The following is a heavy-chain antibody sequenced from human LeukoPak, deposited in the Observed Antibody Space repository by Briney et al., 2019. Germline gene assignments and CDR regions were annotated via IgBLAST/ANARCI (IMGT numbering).Heavy chain of an antibody. V-gene: IGHV4-31*03. J-gene: IGHJ3*02. CDR3: ARDGYYDSSGYYPDAFDI. CDR1: GGSISSGGYY. D-gene: IGHD3-22*01. CDR2: IYYRGST. Sequence: SQTLSLTCTVSGGSISSGGYYWSWIRQHPGKGLEWIGYIYYRGSTYYNPPLKSRVTISVDTSKNQFSLTLSSVTAADRAVYYCARDGYYDSSGYYPDAFDIWGQGTMVTVSS.